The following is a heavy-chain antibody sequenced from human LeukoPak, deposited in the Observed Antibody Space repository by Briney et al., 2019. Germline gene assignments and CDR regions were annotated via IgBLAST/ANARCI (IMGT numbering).Heavy chain of an antibody. Sequence: GGSLRLSSAASGFTFSSYAMHWVREAPGKGLEYVSAISSNGGSTYYANSVKGRFTISRDNSKNTLYLQMGSLRAEDMAVYYCASALNLGWTGQNAFDIWGQGTMVTVSS. D-gene: IGHD1-14*01. CDR1: GFTFSSYA. CDR2: ISSNGGST. CDR3: ASALNLGWTGQNAFDI. V-gene: IGHV3-64*01. J-gene: IGHJ3*02.